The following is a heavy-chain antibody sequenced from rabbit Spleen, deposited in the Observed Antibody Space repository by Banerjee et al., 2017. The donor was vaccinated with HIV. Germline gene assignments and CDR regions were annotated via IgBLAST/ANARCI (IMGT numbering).Heavy chain of an antibody. J-gene: IGHJ4*01. Sequence: QSLEESGGDLVKPGASLTLSCKASRFDFNSGGVSWVRQAPGKGLEWIVCIDTGSSGFTYYASWAKGRFTISKTSSTTVTLQMTSLTAADTATYFCARKWSGDSYYQFNLWGQGTLVTVS. CDR2: IDTGSSGFT. D-gene: IGHD8-1*01. CDR3: ARKWSGDSYYQFNL. V-gene: IGHV1S40*01. CDR1: RFDFNSGGV.